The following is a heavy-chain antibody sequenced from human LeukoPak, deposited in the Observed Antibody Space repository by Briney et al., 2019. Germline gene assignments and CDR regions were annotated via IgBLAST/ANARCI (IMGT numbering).Heavy chain of an antibody. CDR3: ARDVATTGWYTFDY. Sequence: SQTLLVTCAISGDSVSSINGAWNLVRQSPSRGLEWLGRTYYRSKWYSDYAVPIQGRISINPDTSKNQFTLHLFSVTPDDTAVYYCARDVATTGWYTFDYWGQGTRVTVSS. CDR2: TYYRSKWYS. V-gene: IGHV6-1*01. J-gene: IGHJ4*02. D-gene: IGHD6-19*01. CDR1: GDSVSSINGA.